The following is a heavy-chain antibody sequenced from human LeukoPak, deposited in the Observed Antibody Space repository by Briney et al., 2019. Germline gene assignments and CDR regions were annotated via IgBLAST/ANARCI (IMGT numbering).Heavy chain of an antibody. CDR2: IYYTGTA. CDR1: GDSIGSGGNF. D-gene: IGHD5/OR15-5a*01. J-gene: IGHJ4*02. V-gene: IGHV4-31*03. Sequence: SETLSLTCTVSGDSIGSGGNFWTWLRQHPGKGLEYIGYIYYTGTASYNPSLESRVVMSVNTSTRQFSLRLSSVTAADTAVYFCAREGPQPVYDVWGPGIQVTVSS. CDR3: AREGPQPVYDV.